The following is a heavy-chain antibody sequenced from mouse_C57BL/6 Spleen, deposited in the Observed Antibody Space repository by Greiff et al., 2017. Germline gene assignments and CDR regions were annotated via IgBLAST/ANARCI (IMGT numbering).Heavy chain of an antibody. Sequence: QVQLQQPGAELVMPGASVKLSCKASGYTFTSYWMHWVKQRPGQGLEWIGEIDPSDSYTNYNQKFKGKSTLTVDKSSSTAYMQLSSLTSEDSAVYYCATSSYLDYGSSYWYFDVWGTGTTVTVSS. D-gene: IGHD1-1*01. CDR2: IDPSDSYT. V-gene: IGHV1-69*01. J-gene: IGHJ1*03. CDR3: ATSSYLDYGSSYWYFDV. CDR1: GYTFTSYW.